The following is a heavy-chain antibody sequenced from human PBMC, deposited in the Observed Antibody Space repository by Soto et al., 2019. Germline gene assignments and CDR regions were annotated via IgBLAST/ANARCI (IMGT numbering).Heavy chain of an antibody. Sequence: ESGGGVVQPGRSLRLSCAASGFTFSSYAMHWVRQAPGKGLEWVAVISYDGSNKYYADSVKGRFTISRDNSKNTLYLQMNSLRAEDTAVYYCAKEWERDFDYWGQGTLVTVSS. CDR2: ISYDGSNK. CDR3: AKEWERDFDY. J-gene: IGHJ4*02. CDR1: GFTFSSYA. D-gene: IGHD1-26*01. V-gene: IGHV3-30-3*01.